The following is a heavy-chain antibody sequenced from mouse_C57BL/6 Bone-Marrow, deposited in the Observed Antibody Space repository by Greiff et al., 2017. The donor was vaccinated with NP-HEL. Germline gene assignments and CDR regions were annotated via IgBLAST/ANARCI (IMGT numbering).Heavy chain of an antibody. CDR3: ARRHYGSSYWYVDV. J-gene: IGHJ1*03. D-gene: IGHD1-1*01. Sequence: QVQLQQPGAELVRPGSSVKLSCKASGYTFTSYWMDWVKQRPGQGLEWIGNIYPSDSETHYNQKFKDKATLTGDKSSSTAYLQLSSLTSEDSAVYYCARRHYGSSYWYVDVWGTGTTVTVSS. CDR1: GYTFTSYW. CDR2: IYPSDSET. V-gene: IGHV1-61*01.